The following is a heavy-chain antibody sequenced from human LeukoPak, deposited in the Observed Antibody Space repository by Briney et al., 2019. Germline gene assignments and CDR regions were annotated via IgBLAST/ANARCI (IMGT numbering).Heavy chain of an antibody. CDR3: ARGVGSYGDYGVRYDAFDI. CDR2: INHSGST. CDR1: GGSFSGYY. V-gene: IGHV4-34*01. D-gene: IGHD4-17*01. Sequence: SETLSLTCTVYGGSFSGYYWSWIRQPPGKGLEWIGEINHSGSTNYNPSLKRRVTRSVATSKNQFSLKLSSVTAADTAVYYCARGVGSYGDYGVRYDAFDIWGQGTMVTVSS. J-gene: IGHJ3*02.